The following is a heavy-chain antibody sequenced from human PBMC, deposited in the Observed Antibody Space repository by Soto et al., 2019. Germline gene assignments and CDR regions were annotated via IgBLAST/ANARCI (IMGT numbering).Heavy chain of an antibody. CDR3: ARDRWGITVSSKPLGEWFDP. CDR2: VYNGGTAAYLSEGET. D-gene: IGHD3-10*01. V-gene: IGHV4-59*01. CDR1: GVSINNFF. J-gene: IGHJ5*02. Sequence: QVQLQESGPGLVRPSETLSLTCTVSGVSINNFFWSWIRQTPGKGLEWIGYVYNGGTAAYLSEGETNGYNPCLESRATISLDFPKNQFSLRLTSVTAADTAVYYCARDRWGITVSSKPLGEWFDPWGQGTLVTVSS.